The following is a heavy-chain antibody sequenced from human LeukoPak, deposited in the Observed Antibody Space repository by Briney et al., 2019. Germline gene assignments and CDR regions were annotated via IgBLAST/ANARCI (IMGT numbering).Heavy chain of an antibody. CDR1: VVTSCSYA. Sequence: GGSLRLSCAASVVTSCSYAMSWVRQAPGKGLEWVSAISGSGGSTYYADSVKGRFTISRDNSKNTLYLQMNSLRAEDTAVYYCAKGYDYSNYWGQGTLVTVSS. D-gene: IGHD4-11*01. V-gene: IGHV3-23*01. CDR3: AKGYDYSNY. CDR2: ISGSGGST. J-gene: IGHJ4*02.